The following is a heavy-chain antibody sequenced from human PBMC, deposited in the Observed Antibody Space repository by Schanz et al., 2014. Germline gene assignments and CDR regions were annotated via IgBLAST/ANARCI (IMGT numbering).Heavy chain of an antibody. CDR2: VIPILGVT. CDR3: ARGYGDSPTDF. CDR1: GGTFSSDT. Sequence: QVQLVQSEAEVKKPGSSVKVSCKASGGTFSSDTFSWVRQAPGQGLEWMGRVIPILGVTHYAQKFQGRVTITADRSTSTAYMELSSLRSEDTAVYYCARGYGDSPTDFWGQGTLVTVSS. D-gene: IGHD4-17*01. V-gene: IGHV1-69*02. J-gene: IGHJ4*02.